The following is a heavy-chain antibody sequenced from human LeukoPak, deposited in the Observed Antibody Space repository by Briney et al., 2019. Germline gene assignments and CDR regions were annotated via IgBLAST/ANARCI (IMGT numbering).Heavy chain of an antibody. CDR3: ARDSVEQWLVLYY. CDR1: GGSISSYH. CDR2: IYYSGST. J-gene: IGHJ4*02. Sequence: SETLSLTCTVSGGSISSYHWSWIRQPPGKGLECIGFIYYSGSTNYNPSLKSRVTMSVDTSKNQFSLKLSSVTAADTAVYYCARDSVEQWLVLYYWGQGTLVTVSS. D-gene: IGHD6-19*01. V-gene: IGHV4-59*12.